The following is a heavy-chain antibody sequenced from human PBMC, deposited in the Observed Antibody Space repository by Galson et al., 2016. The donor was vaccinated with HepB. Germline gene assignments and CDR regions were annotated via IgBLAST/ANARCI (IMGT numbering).Heavy chain of an antibody. CDR3: VREPYSFPEEAGTALFDY. D-gene: IGHD1-26*01. CDR1: GFTFSDHG. Sequence: SLRLSCAASGFTFSDHGVSWVRQAPGKGLEWVSGISGSGGTTYYAESVKGRFTISRDKSENTLYLQMNSLRGADTAVYYCVREPYSFPEEAGTALFDYWGQGALVTVSS. J-gene: IGHJ4*02. CDR2: ISGSGGTT. V-gene: IGHV3-23*01.